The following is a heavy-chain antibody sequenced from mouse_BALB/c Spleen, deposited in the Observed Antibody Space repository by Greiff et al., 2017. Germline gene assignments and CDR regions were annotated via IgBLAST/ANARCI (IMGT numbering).Heavy chain of an antibody. CDR3: ARSRYGNYYAMDY. J-gene: IGHJ4*01. CDR1: GYAFSSYW. V-gene: IGHV1-80*01. Sequence: QVQLQQSGAELERPGSSVKISCKASGYAFSSYWMNWVKQRPGQGLEWIGQIYPGDGDTNYNGKFKGKATLTADKSSSTAYMQLSSLTSEDSAVYFCARSRYGNYYAMDYWGQGTSVTVSS. D-gene: IGHD2-10*02. CDR2: IYPGDGDT.